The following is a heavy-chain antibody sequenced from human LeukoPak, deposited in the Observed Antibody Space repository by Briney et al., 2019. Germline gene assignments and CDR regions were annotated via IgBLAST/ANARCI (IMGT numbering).Heavy chain of an antibody. V-gene: IGHV4-34*01. J-gene: IGHJ3*02. CDR3: ARILGYCSGGSCRRDAFDI. D-gene: IGHD2-15*01. CDR2: INHSGST. CDR1: GGSFSGYY. Sequence: SETLSLTCAVYGGSFSGYYWSWIRQPPGRGLEWIGEINHSGSTNYNPSLKSRVTISVDTSKNQFSLKLSSVTAADTAVYYCARILGYCSGGSCRRDAFDIWGQGTMVTVSS.